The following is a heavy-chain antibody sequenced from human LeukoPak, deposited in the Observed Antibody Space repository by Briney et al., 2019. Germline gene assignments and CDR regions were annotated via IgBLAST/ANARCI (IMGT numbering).Heavy chain of an antibody. CDR3: ARGPMIVVVITKGYGWFDP. Sequence: PSETLSLTCAVYGGSFSGYYWSWIRQPPGKGLEWIGEINHSGSTNYNPSLKSRVTISVDTSKNHFSLKLSSVTAADTAVYYCARGPMIVVVITKGYGWFDPWGQGTLVTVSS. J-gene: IGHJ5*02. CDR1: GGSFSGYY. D-gene: IGHD3-22*01. CDR2: INHSGST. V-gene: IGHV4-34*01.